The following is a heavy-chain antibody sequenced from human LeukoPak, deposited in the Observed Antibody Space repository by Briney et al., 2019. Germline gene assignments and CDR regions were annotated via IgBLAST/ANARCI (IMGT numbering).Heavy chain of an antibody. CDR3: ARDRVSHVYGSGSYPTEVVGY. V-gene: IGHV3-11*01. D-gene: IGHD3-10*01. Sequence: GGSLRLSCAASGFTFSDYYMSWIRQAPGKGLEWVSYISSSGSTIYYADSVKGRFTISRDNAKNSLYLQMNSLRAEDTAVYYCARDRVSHVYGSGSYPTEVVGYWGQGTLVTVSS. J-gene: IGHJ4*02. CDR2: ISSSGSTI. CDR1: GFTFSDYY.